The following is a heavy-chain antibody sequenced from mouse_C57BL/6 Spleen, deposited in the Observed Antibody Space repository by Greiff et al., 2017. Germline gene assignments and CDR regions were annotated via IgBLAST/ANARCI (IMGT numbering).Heavy chain of an antibody. Sequence: VQLQQPGAELVKPGASVTLSCTASGYTFTSYWMHWVKQRPGQGLEWIGMIHPNTGSTTNNEKFKGKATLTVDKSSCTAYMQLRSLTSEDSEVYYCAREEENGNYFAWFADWGKGTLVTVSA. D-gene: IGHD2-1*01. CDR2: IHPNTGST. J-gene: IGHJ3*01. CDR3: AREEENGNYFAWFAD. V-gene: IGHV1-64*01. CDR1: GYTFTSYW.